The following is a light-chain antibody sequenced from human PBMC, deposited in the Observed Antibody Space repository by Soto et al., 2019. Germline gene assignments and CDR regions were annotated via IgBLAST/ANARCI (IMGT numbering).Light chain of an antibody. CDR2: KAS. CDR3: QHYNTYPWT. J-gene: IGKJ1*01. CDR1: QSISNW. V-gene: IGKV1-5*03. Sequence: DIQMTQSPFTLSASVGDRVTITCRASQSISNWLAWYQQKPGKAPNLLIYKASHLENGVPSWFSGSGPETEFTFSLSSLQAGHFATYYCQHYNTYPWTFGQGTKVDIK.